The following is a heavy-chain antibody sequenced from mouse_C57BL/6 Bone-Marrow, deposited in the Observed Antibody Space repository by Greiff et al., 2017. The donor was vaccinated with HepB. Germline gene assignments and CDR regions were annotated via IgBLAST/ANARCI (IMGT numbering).Heavy chain of an antibody. V-gene: IGHV12-3*01. CDR3: AGDRYYYGSSYDAMDY. CDR2: ITHSGET. CDR1: GFPITSGYY. J-gene: IGHJ4*01. Sequence: QVQLKESGPGLVKPSQSLFLTCSITGFPITSGYYWIWIRQSPGKPLEWMGYITHSGETFYNPSLQSPISITRETSKNQFFLQLNSVTTEDTAMYYCAGDRYYYGSSYDAMDYWGQGTSVTVSS. D-gene: IGHD1-1*01.